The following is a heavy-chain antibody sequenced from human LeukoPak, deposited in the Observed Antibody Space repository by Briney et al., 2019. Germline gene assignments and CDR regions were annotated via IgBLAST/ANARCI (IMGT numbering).Heavy chain of an antibody. J-gene: IGHJ5*02. CDR2: INHSGST. CDR1: GGSFSGYY. CDR3: ASPGGAAAGVYNWFDP. D-gene: IGHD6-13*01. Sequence: ASETLSLTCAVYGGSFSGYYWSWIRQPPGKGLEWIGEINHSGSTNYNPSLKSRVTISVDTSKNQFSLKLSSVTAADTAVYYCASPGGAAAGVYNWFDPWGQGTLVTVSS. V-gene: IGHV4-34*01.